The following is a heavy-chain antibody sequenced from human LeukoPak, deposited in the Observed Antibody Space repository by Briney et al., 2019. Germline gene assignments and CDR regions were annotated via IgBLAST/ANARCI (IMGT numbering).Heavy chain of an antibody. Sequence: ASVKVSCKASGYTFTSYGISWVRQAPGQGLEWMGWISAYNGNTNYAQKLQGRVTMTTDTSTRTAYMELRSLRSDDTAVYYCALDDRGSYSFDYWGQGTLVTVSS. V-gene: IGHV1-18*01. J-gene: IGHJ4*02. D-gene: IGHD1-26*01. CDR2: ISAYNGNT. CDR3: ALDDRGSYSFDY. CDR1: GYTFTSYG.